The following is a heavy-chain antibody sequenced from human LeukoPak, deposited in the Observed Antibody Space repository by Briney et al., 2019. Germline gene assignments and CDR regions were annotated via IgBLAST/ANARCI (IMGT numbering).Heavy chain of an antibody. CDR2: IYSGGST. J-gene: IGHJ4*02. CDR3: ARDRSSGWYFDY. V-gene: IGHV3-66*01. D-gene: IGHD6-19*01. CDR1: GFTVSSNY. Sequence: GGSLRLSCAASGFTVSSNYMSWVRQAPGKGLEWVSVIYSGGSTYYADSVKGRFTISRDNSKNTLYLQMNSLRAEDTAVYYCARDRSSGWYFDYWGQGTLVTVSS.